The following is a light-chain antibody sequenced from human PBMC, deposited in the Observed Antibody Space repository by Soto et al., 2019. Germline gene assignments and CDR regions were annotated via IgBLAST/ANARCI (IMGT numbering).Light chain of an antibody. CDR3: QKYYSAPSLT. CDR2: AAS. J-gene: IGKJ4*01. CDR1: QGISNF. Sequence: DIQMTQSPPSLSASVGDRVTITCRASQGISNFLAWYQHKAGEVPKLLIYAASTLQSGVPSRFSGSGSGTDFTLTISSLQPEDVATYYCQKYYSAPSLTFGGGTRVEIK. V-gene: IGKV1-27*01.